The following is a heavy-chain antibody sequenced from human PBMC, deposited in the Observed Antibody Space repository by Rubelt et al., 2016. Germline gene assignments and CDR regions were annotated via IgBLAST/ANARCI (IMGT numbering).Heavy chain of an antibody. V-gene: IGHV4-39*07. CDR1: GGSISSSSYY. CDR3: ARQIAARPGVTFFDS. J-gene: IGHJ4*02. D-gene: IGHD3-10*01. Sequence: QLQLQESGPGLVKPSETLSLTCTVSGGSISSSSYYWGWIRQPPGKGLEWIGSIYYSGSTYYNPSLKSRVTISVDTSKNQFSLKLSSVTAADTAVYYCARQIAARPGVTFFDSWGQGILVTVSS. CDR2: IYYSGST.